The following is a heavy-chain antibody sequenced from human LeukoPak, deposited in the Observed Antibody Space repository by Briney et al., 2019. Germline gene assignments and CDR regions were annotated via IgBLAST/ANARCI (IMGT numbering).Heavy chain of an antibody. CDR2: ISAYNGNT. CDR1: GYTFTSYG. V-gene: IGHV1-18*01. J-gene: IGHJ6*03. D-gene: IGHD2-15*01. CDR3: ARSSGYCSGGSCYWFDYYYYYVDV. Sequence: GASVKVSCKASGYTFTSYGISWVRQAPGQGLEWMGWISAYNGNTNYAQKLQGRVTMTTDTSTSTAYMELRSLRSDDTAVYYCARSSGYCSGGSCYWFDYYYYYVDVWGKGTTVTVSS.